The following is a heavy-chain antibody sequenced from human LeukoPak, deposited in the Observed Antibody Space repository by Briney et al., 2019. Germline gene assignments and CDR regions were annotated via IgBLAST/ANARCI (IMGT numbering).Heavy chain of an antibody. CDR2: ITSSGDGT. CDR3: AKDRPNYYGSNGHYYRRDGDY. J-gene: IGHJ4*02. V-gene: IGHV3-23*01. CDR1: GFTFSIYA. D-gene: IGHD3-22*01. Sequence: PGGSLRLSCAASGFTFSIYAMSWVRQAPGKGLQWVSSITSSGDGTYYADSVKRRFTISRDNSENMLYLQMNSLRVEDTAVYFCAKDRPNYYGSNGHYYRRDGDYWGQGTLVTVSS.